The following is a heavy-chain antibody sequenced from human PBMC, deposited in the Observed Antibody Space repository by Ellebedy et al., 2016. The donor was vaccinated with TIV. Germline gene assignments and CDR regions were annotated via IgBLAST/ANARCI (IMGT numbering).Heavy chain of an antibody. J-gene: IGHJ2*01. D-gene: IGHD3-9*01. CDR2: ISGSGGST. CDR3: ATLRGYDILTGYLPRYFDL. CDR1: GFTFSSYA. Sequence: GESLKISXAASGFTFSSYAMSWVRQAPGKGLEWVSAISGSGGSTYYADSVKGRFTISRDNSKNTLYLQMNSLRAEDTAVYYRATLRGYDILTGYLPRYFDLWGRGTLVTVSS. V-gene: IGHV3-23*01.